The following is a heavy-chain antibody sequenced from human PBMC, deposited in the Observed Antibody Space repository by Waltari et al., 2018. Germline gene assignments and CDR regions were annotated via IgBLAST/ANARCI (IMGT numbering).Heavy chain of an antibody. CDR3: AKRIQQNGLDL. D-gene: IGHD1-1*01. J-gene: IGHJ6*02. V-gene: IGHV4-39*01. CDR2: IFYTGTT. CDR1: VGPISSSSYY. Sequence: QLQLQESGPGLVKPSETRSLTCRVPVGPISSSSYYWGGLPRPPGKGLGWIGGIFYTGTTYYNPSLKSRLTISVDTSKNQFSLKLTSVTAADTAVYYCAKRIQQNGLDLWGQGTTVIVSS.